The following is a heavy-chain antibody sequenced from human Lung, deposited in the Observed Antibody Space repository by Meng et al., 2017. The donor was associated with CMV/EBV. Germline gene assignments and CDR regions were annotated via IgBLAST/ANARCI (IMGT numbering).Heavy chain of an antibody. D-gene: IGHD1-1*01. J-gene: IGHJ5*02. CDR3: ARDVPLVRGTGIYDH. Sequence: GESLIISCAASGFTFSTYWMSWVRQAPGKGLEWVANINQDGTVKYDVGSVKGRFTISRDSAKISLYLQMNSRRAEDTVVYYWARDVPLVRGTGIYDHWGQGTVVTVSS. CDR1: GFTFSTYW. V-gene: IGHV3-7*01. CDR2: INQDGTVK.